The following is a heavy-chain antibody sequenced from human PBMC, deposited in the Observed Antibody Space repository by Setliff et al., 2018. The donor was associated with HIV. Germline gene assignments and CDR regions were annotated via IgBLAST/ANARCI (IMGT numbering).Heavy chain of an antibody. CDR1: GYSLSSDYY. Sequence: PSETLSLTCAVSGYSLSSDYYWGWIRQPPGKGLEWIASIYHSGSTYYNPSLKSRVIISVDTSKYQFSLKLNSVTAADTAIYYCARRIYGNNPYFDYWSQGTLVTVSS. CDR3: ARRIYGNNPYFDY. J-gene: IGHJ4*02. D-gene: IGHD4-17*01. V-gene: IGHV4-38-2*01. CDR2: IYHSGST.